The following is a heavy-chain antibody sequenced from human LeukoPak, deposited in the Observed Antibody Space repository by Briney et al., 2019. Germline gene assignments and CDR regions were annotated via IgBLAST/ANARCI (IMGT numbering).Heavy chain of an antibody. J-gene: IGHJ6*03. CDR1: GGSISSSSYY. V-gene: IGHV4-39*01. CDR2: IYYSGST. D-gene: IGHD2-2*01. CDR3: VGALPAAKNYYYYYMDV. Sequence: NPSETLSLTCTVSGGSISSSSYYWGWIRQPPGKGLEWIGSIYYSGSTYYNPSLKSRVTISVDTSKNQFSLKLSSVTAADTAVYYCVGALPAAKNYYYYYMDVWGKGTTVTVSS.